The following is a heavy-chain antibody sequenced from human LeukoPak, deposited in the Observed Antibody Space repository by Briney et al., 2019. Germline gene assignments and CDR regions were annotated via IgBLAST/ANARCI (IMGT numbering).Heavy chain of an antibody. J-gene: IGHJ6*02. Sequence: GGSLRLSCAVSGFTFSRYYMSWVRQAPGKGLEWVTLISYDGSNKYYADSVKGRFTISRDSSKNSLYLHMNSLRAEDTAVYYCAKAYLYDSSGYPTRYYYGMDVWGQGTTVTVSS. CDR3: AKAYLYDSSGYPTRYYYGMDV. V-gene: IGHV3-30*18. CDR1: GFTFSRYY. D-gene: IGHD3-22*01. CDR2: ISYDGSNK.